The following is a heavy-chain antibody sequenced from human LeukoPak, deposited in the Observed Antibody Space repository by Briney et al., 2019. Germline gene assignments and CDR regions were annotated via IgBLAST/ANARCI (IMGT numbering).Heavy chain of an antibody. CDR1: GFTVSSHW. V-gene: IGHV3-7*01. J-gene: IGHJ4*02. CDR2: IKEDGGEK. D-gene: IGHD6-13*01. Sequence: GGSLRLSCVASGFTVSSHWMRWVRQAPGKGLEWVANIKEDGGEKYYMDSVKGRFTIPRDNAKNSVYLQMNSLSTEDTAIYFCARDGLPAAGDYWGQGTLVTVSS. CDR3: ARDGLPAAGDY.